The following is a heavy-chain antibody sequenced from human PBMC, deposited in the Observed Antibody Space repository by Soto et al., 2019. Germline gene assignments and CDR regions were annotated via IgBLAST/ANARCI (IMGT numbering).Heavy chain of an antibody. CDR1: GFSFSSFA. CDR3: AKGVELDV. J-gene: IGHJ6*04. D-gene: IGHD1-26*01. CDR2: IGDSGAST. Sequence: EVLLLESGGGLVQPGGSLRLSCEASGFSFSSFAMNWVRQAPGKGLEWVSAIGDSGASTYYADTVKGRFTISRDNSRKTLYLPLNRLRAEDTAVYYCAKGVELDVWGNGTTVTVSS. V-gene: IGHV3-23*01.